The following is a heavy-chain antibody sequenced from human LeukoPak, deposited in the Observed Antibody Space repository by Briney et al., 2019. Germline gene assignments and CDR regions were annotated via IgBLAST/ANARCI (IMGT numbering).Heavy chain of an antibody. CDR3: ARLRCGGDCTNWYFDL. D-gene: IGHD2-21*02. V-gene: IGHV4-59*08. CDR2: IYYSGST. J-gene: IGHJ2*01. CDR1: GGSISSYY. Sequence: SQTLSLTCTVSGGSISSYYWSWIRQPPGKGLEWIGYIYYSGSTNYNPSLKSRVTISVDTSKNQFSLKLSSVTAADTAVYYCARLRCGGDCTNWYFDLWGRGTLVTVSS.